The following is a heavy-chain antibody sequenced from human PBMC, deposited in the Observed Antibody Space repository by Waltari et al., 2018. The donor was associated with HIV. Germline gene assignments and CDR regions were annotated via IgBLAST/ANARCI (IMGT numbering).Heavy chain of an antibody. CDR2: IWFGRSNK. CDR1: GFTFSSCG. CDR3: ARGIPQSNWGHYYFGMDV. V-gene: IGHV3-33*01. Sequence: QVQLVESGGGVVQPGRSLRLSCAASGFTFSSCGMNWDHQAPVEGGLLLVVIWFGRSNKYYGACESGRFLIWRDESQNALYLQMNSLRAEETAAYYRARGIPQSNWGHYYFGMDVSGQGTTGTVS. D-gene: IGHD7-27*01. J-gene: IGHJ6*02.